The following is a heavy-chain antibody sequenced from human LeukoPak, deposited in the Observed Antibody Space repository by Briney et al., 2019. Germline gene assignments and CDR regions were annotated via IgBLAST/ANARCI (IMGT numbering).Heavy chain of an antibody. CDR3: AVLIVAVGPFDS. D-gene: IGHD6-13*01. V-gene: IGHV3-48*02. Sequence: NPGGSLRLSCAASGFIFSTYNMNWVRQAPGKGLEWVSYISSSGSIMYYAESVKGRFTVSGDNAKNSLYLQMNSLRDDDTAVYYCAVLIVAVGPFDSWGQGTLVTVSS. CDR2: ISSSGSIM. CDR1: GFIFSTYN. J-gene: IGHJ4*01.